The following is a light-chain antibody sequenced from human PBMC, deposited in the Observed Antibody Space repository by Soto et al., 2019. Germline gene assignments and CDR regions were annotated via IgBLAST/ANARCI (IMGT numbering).Light chain of an antibody. V-gene: IGKV1-12*01. J-gene: IGKJ4*01. Sequence: IQVTQSPSTVSASVGDRVTITCRASQGINSQLAWFQQRPGKAPKYLIHAASTLQSGFPSRFTGSGSGTDFTLTITSLQPEDFATYYCLQVNSFPLSFGGGTKVDIK. CDR3: LQVNSFPLS. CDR2: AAS. CDR1: QGINSQ.